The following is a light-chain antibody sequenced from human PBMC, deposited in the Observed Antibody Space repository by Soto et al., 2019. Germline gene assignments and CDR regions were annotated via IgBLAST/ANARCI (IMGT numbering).Light chain of an antibody. J-gene: IGLJ1*01. V-gene: IGLV2-14*01. Sequence: QSALTQPASVSGSPGQSITISCTGTSSDVGAYNHVSWYQQHPGKAPQLIIYEVSNRPSGLSNRFSGSKSGNTASLTISGLQAEDEADYYCSSYTSSSTSGGVFGTGTKVTVL. CDR3: SSYTSSSTSGGV. CDR1: SSDVGAYNH. CDR2: EVS.